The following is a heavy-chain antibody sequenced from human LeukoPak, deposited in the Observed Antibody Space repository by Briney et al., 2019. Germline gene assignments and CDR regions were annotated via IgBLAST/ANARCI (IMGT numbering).Heavy chain of an antibody. V-gene: IGHV4-4*07. CDR1: GGSISSYY. CDR2: IYTSGST. Sequence: PSETLSLTCTISGGSISSYYWSWIRQPAGKGLEWIGRIYTSGSTNYNPSLMSRVTISVDKSQNLFSLKVNSLTAADTAVYYCARMYCSGATCYSFDSWGQGTLVTISS. J-gene: IGHJ4*02. D-gene: IGHD2-15*01. CDR3: ARMYCSGATCYSFDS.